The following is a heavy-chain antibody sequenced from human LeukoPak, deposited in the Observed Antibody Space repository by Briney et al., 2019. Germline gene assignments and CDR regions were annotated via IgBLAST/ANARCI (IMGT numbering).Heavy chain of an antibody. CDR1: GFTFSSYA. J-gene: IGHJ4*02. CDR2: ISGSGGST. Sequence: HPGGSLRLSCAASGFTFSSYAMSWVRQAPGKGLERVSAISGSGGSTYYADSVKGRFTISRDNSKNTLYLQMNSLRAEDTAVYYCAKPAGYSSGWYTLFDYWGQGTLVTVSS. D-gene: IGHD6-19*01. CDR3: AKPAGYSSGWYTLFDY. V-gene: IGHV3-23*01.